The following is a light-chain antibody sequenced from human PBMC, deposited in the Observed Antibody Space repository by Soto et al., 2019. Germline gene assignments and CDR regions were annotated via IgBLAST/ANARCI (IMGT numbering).Light chain of an antibody. CDR3: QQYGSSPPRT. CDR2: GAS. CDR1: QSVSSSY. J-gene: IGKJ1*01. Sequence: EIVLTQSPGTLSLSPGERATLSCRASQSVSSSYLAWYQQKPGQAPRLLIYGASSRATGIPDRFSGSGSGTDFTLTISRLEPXDFAVYYCQQYGSSPPRTFGQGTKVDI. V-gene: IGKV3-20*01.